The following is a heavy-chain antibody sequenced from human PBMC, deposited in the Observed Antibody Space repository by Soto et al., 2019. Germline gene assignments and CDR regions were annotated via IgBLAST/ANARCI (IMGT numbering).Heavy chain of an antibody. Sequence: EVQLVESGGGLVQPGGSLRLSCACSGFTLSDHYIDWVRQAPGKGLEWVGRYRDKAQGYSTAYAASVKGRFTTSRDESNNSLYLQMNSLKTEDTAVYYCVRATYFSDSSGYTRCFAYWGQGSLVTVAS. CDR3: VRATYFSDSSGYTRCFAY. V-gene: IGHV3-72*01. CDR2: YRDKAQGYST. D-gene: IGHD3-22*01. CDR1: GFTLSDHY. J-gene: IGHJ4*02.